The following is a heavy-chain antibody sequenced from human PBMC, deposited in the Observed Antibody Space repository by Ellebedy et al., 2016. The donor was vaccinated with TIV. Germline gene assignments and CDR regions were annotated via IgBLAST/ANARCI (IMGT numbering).Heavy chain of an antibody. CDR1: GYTFGTYG. J-gene: IGHJ4*02. CDR2: IAPNDGRT. CDR3: ARGEVLLDY. V-gene: IGHV1-18*01. D-gene: IGHD1-26*01. Sequence: AASVKVSCKTSGYTFGTYGITWVRQAPGQGLDWMGWIAPNDGRTNYAQKLQGRVTITTDTSTSTAYMELRSLRSEDTAVYYCARGEVLLDYWGQGTLVTVSS.